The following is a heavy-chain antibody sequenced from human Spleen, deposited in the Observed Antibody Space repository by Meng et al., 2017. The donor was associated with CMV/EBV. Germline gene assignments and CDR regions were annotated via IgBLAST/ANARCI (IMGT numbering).Heavy chain of an antibody. CDR2: IYYNGIT. Sequence: TVSGDSVSSDDDYWTWIRQPPGKGPEWIGYIYYNGITFHNPSLKSRLTLSIDTSRNQFSLKLTSVTAADTAVYFCAREAMWLNWFDPWGQGTLVTVSS. CDR3: AREAMWLNWFDP. D-gene: IGHD5-12*01. V-gene: IGHV4-30-4*08. CDR1: GDSVSSDDDY. J-gene: IGHJ5*02.